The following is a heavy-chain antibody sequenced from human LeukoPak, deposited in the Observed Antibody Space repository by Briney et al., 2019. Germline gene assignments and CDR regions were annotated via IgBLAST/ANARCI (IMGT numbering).Heavy chain of an antibody. J-gene: IGHJ4*02. D-gene: IGHD4-23*01. Sequence: SETLSLTCTVSGGSISSSSYYWGWIRQPPGKGLEWIGSIYYSGSTYYNPSLKSRVTISVDTSKNQFSLKLSSVTAADTAVHYCARGETTVVTPDYWGQGTLVTVSS. V-gene: IGHV4-39*01. CDR2: IYYSGST. CDR1: GGSISSSSYY. CDR3: ARGETTVVTPDY.